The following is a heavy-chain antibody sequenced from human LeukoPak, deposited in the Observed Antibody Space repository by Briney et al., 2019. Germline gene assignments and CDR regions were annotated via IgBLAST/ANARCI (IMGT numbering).Heavy chain of an antibody. J-gene: IGHJ4*02. CDR2: ISHGGDIT. CDR1: GFPFSSYA. Sequence: PGGSLRLSCAASGFPFSSYAMTWVRQAPGKGLEGVSGISHGGDITYYADSAKGRFTISRDNSKNALYLQMNSLRAEDTAVYYCAKDLGSSGWHLDYWGQGTMVTVSS. D-gene: IGHD6-19*01. CDR3: AKDLGSSGWHLDY. V-gene: IGHV3-23*01.